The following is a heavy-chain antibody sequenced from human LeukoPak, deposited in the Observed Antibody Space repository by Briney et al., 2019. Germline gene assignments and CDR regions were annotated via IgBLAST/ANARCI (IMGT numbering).Heavy chain of an antibody. Sequence: SETLSLTCTVSGGSISSYYWSWIRQPPGKGLEWIGYIYYSGTTNYNPSLKSRVTISVDTSKNQFSLKLSSVTAADTAVYYCARLKRITMVRGVIPPNYFDYWGQGTLVTVSS. CDR3: ARLKRITMVRGVIPPNYFDY. V-gene: IGHV4-59*12. J-gene: IGHJ4*02. D-gene: IGHD3-10*01. CDR2: IYYSGTT. CDR1: GGSISSYY.